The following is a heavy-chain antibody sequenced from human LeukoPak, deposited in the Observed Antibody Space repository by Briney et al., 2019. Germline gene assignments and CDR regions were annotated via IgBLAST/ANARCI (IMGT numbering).Heavy chain of an antibody. V-gene: IGHV3-66*01. J-gene: IGHJ4*02. CDR2: IYSGGST. D-gene: IGHD2-2*01. CDR3: ARGYCSSTSCAGDY. CDR1: GFTVSSNY. Sequence: GGSLRLSCAASGFTVSSNYMSWVRQAPGKGLEWVSVIYSGGSTYYADSVKGRFTISRDNSKNTLYLQMNSLRAEDTAVYYCARGYCSSTSCAGDYWGQGTLVTVSS.